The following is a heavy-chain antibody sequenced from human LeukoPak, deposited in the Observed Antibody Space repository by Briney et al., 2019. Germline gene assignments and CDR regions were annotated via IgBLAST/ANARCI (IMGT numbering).Heavy chain of an antibody. V-gene: IGHV3-9*01. Sequence: GGSLRLSCAASGFTFDDYAMHWVRQAPGKGLEWVSGISWNSGSIGYADSVKGRFTISRDNAKNSLYLQMNSLRAEDTALYYCAEGGTIRKSRDAFGIWGQGTMVTVSS. J-gene: IGHJ3*02. CDR3: AEGGTIRKSRDAFGI. CDR1: GFTFDDYA. D-gene: IGHD5-24*01. CDR2: ISWNSGSI.